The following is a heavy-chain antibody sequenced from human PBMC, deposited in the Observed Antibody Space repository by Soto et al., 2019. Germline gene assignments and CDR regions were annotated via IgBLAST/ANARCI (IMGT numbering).Heavy chain of an antibody. CDR1: GGSISSSSYY. V-gene: IGHV4-39*01. Sequence: SETLSLTCTVSGGSISSSSYYWGWIRQPPGKGLEWIGSIYYSGSTYYNPSLKSRVTISVDTSKNQFSLKLSSVTAADTAVYYCARLKYCSGGSCRYFDYWGQGTLVTVS. CDR2: IYYSGST. D-gene: IGHD2-15*01. J-gene: IGHJ4*02. CDR3: ARLKYCSGGSCRYFDY.